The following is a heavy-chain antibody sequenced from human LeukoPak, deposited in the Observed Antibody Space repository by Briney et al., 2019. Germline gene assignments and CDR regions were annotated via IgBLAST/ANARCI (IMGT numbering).Heavy chain of an antibody. CDR2: INPTGGST. CDR1: GYTFPSYF. V-gene: IGHV1-46*01. CDR3: ASVYLHGMDV. Sequence: GASVKVSCKASGYTFPSYFMHWVRQAPGQGLERMGIINPTGGSTTYAQKFQGRVTMTRDTPTNTVYMEMSSLRIEDTAVYYCASVYLHGMDVWGQGTTVTVSS. D-gene: IGHD1-14*01. J-gene: IGHJ6*02.